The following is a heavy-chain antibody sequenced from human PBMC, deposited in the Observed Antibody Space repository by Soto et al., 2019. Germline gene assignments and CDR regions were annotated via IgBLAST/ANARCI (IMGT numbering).Heavy chain of an antibody. CDR1: GDSVTSGSYY. CDR2: ISYTGRT. V-gene: IGHV4-61*03. Sequence: PSETLSLTCIVSGDSVTSGSYYWTWLRQPPGKGLEWIGYISYTGRTKYNPSRQSRVTISVDTSKNDFSLNLSSVTAADTAVYFCARECGLLPYYVMNVWGHGTAVTVSS. CDR3: ARECGLLPYYVMNV. J-gene: IGHJ6*02.